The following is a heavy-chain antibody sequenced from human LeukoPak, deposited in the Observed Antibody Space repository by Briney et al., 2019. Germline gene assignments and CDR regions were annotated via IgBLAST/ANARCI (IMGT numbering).Heavy chain of an antibody. CDR3: ARDVGGSYPPFDY. D-gene: IGHD1-26*01. CDR2: INTNTGNP. CDR1: GYTFITYG. J-gene: IGHJ4*02. V-gene: IGHV7-4-1*02. Sequence: ASVKVSCKASGYTFITYGMHWVRQAPGQGLEWMGWINTNTGNPTYAQGFTGRFVFSLDTSVSTAYLQVSSLKAEDTAVYYCARDVGGSYPPFDYWGQGTLVTVSS.